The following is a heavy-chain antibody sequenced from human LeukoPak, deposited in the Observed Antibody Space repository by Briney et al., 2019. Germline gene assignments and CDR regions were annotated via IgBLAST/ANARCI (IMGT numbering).Heavy chain of an antibody. D-gene: IGHD3-22*01. CDR2: IAYDGSNK. J-gene: IGHJ6*04. CDR1: AFTFSSYT. Sequence: PGGSLRLSCAASAFTFSSYTMHWVRQAPGKGLEWVTVIAYDGSNKYYADSVKGRFTISRDNSKNTLYLQMNNLRPEDTAVYYCARDSYGSGYYMDVWGKGTTVTVSS. CDR3: ARDSYGSGYYMDV. V-gene: IGHV3-30*04.